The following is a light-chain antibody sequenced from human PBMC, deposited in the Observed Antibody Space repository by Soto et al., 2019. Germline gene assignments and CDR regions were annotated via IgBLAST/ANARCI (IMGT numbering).Light chain of an antibody. CDR2: EVN. V-gene: IGLV2-23*02. Sequence: QSALTQPASVSGSPGQSITISCTGTSSDVGRYNLVSWYQQHPGRAPKLMIYEVNKRPSGVSNRFSASKSGNTASLTISGLQAEDEADYYCCSYAGSTTFVFGGGTQLTVL. CDR1: SSDVGRYNL. J-gene: IGLJ3*02. CDR3: CSYAGSTTFV.